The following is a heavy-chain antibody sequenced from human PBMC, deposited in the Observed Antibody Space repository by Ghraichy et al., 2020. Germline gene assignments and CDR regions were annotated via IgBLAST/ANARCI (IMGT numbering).Heavy chain of an antibody. CDR2: IYSGGST. D-gene: IGHD3-16*01. CDR1: GFTVSSNY. Sequence: GGSLRLSCAASGFTVSSNYMTWVRQAPGKGLECVSVIYSGGSTYYADSVKGRFTISRDNSKNTLYLQMNSLRAEDTAVYYCARDLGGPTRYAFDIWGQGTMVTVSS. J-gene: IGHJ3*02. CDR3: ARDLGGPTRYAFDI. V-gene: IGHV3-53*01.